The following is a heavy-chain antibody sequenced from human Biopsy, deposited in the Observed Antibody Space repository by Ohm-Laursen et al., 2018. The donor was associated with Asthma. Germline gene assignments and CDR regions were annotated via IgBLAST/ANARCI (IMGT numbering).Heavy chain of an antibody. CDR2: ISYDGNHK. D-gene: IGHD5-12*01. Sequence: SLRLSCSASGFTFSTSWMTWVRQAPGKGLEWVAVISYDGNHKFYEDSVKGRFTISRDNSKNTLYLQMNSLRTEDTAVYYCAKRRGYSGHDNDYWGQGTLVIVSS. J-gene: IGHJ4*02. CDR3: AKRRGYSGHDNDY. CDR1: GFTFSTSW. V-gene: IGHV3-30*18.